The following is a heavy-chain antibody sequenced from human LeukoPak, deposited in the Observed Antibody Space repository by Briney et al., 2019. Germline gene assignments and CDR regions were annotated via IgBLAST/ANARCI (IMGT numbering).Heavy chain of an antibody. CDR1: GYTLTELS. V-gene: IGHV1-2*06. CDR3: ARDSAHFDY. J-gene: IGHJ4*02. D-gene: IGHD6-6*01. CDR2: INPNSGGT. Sequence: WASVKVSCKVSGYTLTELSMHWVRQAPGQGLEWMGRINPNSGGTNYAQKSQGRVTMTRDTSISTAYMELSWLRSDDTAVYYCARDSAHFDYWGQGTLVTVSS.